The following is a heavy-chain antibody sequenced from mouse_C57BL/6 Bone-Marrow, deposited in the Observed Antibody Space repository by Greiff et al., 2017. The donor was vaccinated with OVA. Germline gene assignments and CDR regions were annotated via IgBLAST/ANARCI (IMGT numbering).Heavy chain of an antibody. CDR3: AFYYGSSYRYFDV. CDR2: INHNYGTT. J-gene: IGHJ1*03. Sequence: EVKLVESGPELVKPGASVKISCKASGYSFTDYNMNWVKQSNGKSLEWIGVINHNYGTTSYNQKFKGKATLTVDQSSSTAYMQLNSLTSEDSAVYYCAFYYGSSYRYFDVWGTGTTVTVSS. CDR1: GYSFTDYN. D-gene: IGHD1-1*01. V-gene: IGHV1-39*01.